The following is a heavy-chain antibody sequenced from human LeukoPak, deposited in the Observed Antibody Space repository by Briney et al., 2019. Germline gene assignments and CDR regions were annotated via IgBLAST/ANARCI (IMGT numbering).Heavy chain of an antibody. J-gene: IGHJ5*02. D-gene: IGHD3-22*01. CDR1: GFTFSSYG. CDR3: ARLPRSSGYT. CDR2: IKHDGSEK. Sequence: PGRSLRLSCAASGFTFSSYGMHWVRQAPGKGLEWVANIKHDGSEKYYVDSVKGRFTISRDNAKNSLYLQMNSLRAEDTAVYYCARLPRSSGYTWGQGTLVTVSS. V-gene: IGHV3-7*01.